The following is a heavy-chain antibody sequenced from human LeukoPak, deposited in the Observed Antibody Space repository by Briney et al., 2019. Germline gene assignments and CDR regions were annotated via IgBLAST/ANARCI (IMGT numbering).Heavy chain of an antibody. CDR2: ISGSVGTT. CDR1: GFTFSSYA. Sequence: PGGSLRLSCAASGFTFSSYAMSWVRQAPGKGLEWVSAISGSVGTTYYADSVKGRFTISRDNSENTLYLQMNSPRGDDTAVYYCARACSGGTCYFVAFDVWGQGTMVTVSA. CDR3: ARACSGGTCYFVAFDV. J-gene: IGHJ3*01. V-gene: IGHV3-23*01. D-gene: IGHD2-15*01.